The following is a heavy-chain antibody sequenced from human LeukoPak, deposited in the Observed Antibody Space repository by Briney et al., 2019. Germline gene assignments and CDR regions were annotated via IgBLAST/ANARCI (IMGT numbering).Heavy chain of an antibody. D-gene: IGHD2-15*01. CDR1: GFTFSRLE. Sequence: GGSLRLSCVASGFTFSRLEMNWVRQAPGKGLEWISHISRGTYIAYADSVKGRFSISRDNAKNSLYLQMNSLRAEDTAVYYCTREQDREAAATVIGDSWGQGTLVTVPS. CDR2: ISRGTYI. V-gene: IGHV3-48*03. CDR3: TREQDREAAATVIGDS. J-gene: IGHJ4*02.